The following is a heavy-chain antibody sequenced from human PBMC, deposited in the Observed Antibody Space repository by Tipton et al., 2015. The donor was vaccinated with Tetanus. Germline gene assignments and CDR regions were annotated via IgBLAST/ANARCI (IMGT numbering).Heavy chain of an antibody. D-gene: IGHD4-23*01. Sequence: TLSLTCTVSGGSISSGGYYWSWIRQHPGKGLEWIGYIYYSGSTYYNPSLKSRVTISVDTSKNQFSLKLSSVTAADTAVYYCARAPSQDGGLDYWGQGTLVTVSS. CDR1: GGSISSGGYY. J-gene: IGHJ4*02. V-gene: IGHV4-31*03. CDR2: IYYSGST. CDR3: ARAPSQDGGLDY.